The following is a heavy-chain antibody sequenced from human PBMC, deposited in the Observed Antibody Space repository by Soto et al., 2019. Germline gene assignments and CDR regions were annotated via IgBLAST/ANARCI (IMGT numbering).Heavy chain of an antibody. CDR2: IYYSGST. V-gene: IGHV4-59*01. CDR1: GGSISSYY. Sequence: SETLSLTCTVSGGSISSYYWSWIRQPPGKGLEWIGYIYYSGSTNYNPSLKSRVTISVDTSKNQFSLKLSSVTAADTAVYYCAREVTMVRGVFNPYYYYYMDVWGKGTTVTVSS. J-gene: IGHJ6*03. CDR3: AREVTMVRGVFNPYYYYYMDV. D-gene: IGHD3-10*01.